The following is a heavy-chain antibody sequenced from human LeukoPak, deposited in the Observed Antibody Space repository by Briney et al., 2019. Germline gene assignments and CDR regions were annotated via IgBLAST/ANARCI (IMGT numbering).Heavy chain of an antibody. CDR1: GDSVSSNSAA. D-gene: IGHD2-2*01. CDR3: ARGRRESTSSYYYYYYYMDV. V-gene: IGHV6-1*01. J-gene: IGHJ6*03. CDR2: TYYRHKWYS. Sequence: SQTLSLTCAISGDSVSSNSAAWNWIRQSPSRGLEWLGSTYYRHKWYSDYAVSVKSRITINPDTSKNQFSLQLNSVTPEDTAVYYCARGRRESTSSYYYYYYYMDVWGKGTTVTVSS.